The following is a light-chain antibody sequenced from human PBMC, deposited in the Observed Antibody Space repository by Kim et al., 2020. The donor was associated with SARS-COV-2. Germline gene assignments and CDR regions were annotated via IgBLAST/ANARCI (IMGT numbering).Light chain of an antibody. CDR1: SLRSYY. CDR2: GKN. CDR3: NSRDSSGNHLV. J-gene: IGLJ2*01. V-gene: IGLV3-19*01. Sequence: SELTQDPAVSVALGQTVRITCQGDSLRSYYASWYQQKPGQAPVLVIYGKNNRPSGIPDRFSGSSSGNTASLTITGAQAEDEADYYCNSRDSSGNHLVFGGGTQLTVL.